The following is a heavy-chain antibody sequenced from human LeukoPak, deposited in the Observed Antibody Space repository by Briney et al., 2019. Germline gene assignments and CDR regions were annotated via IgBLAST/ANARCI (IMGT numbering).Heavy chain of an antibody. CDR3: AKRGHYSINWYHYFDY. V-gene: IGHV3-23*01. J-gene: IGHJ4*02. Sequence: GGSLRLSCAASGFTFSSYAMSWVRRAPGKGLEWVSAISGSGGNTYYADSVKGRFTISRDNSKNTQYLQMNSLRAEDTAVYYCAKRGHYSINWYHYFDYWGQGTLVTVSS. D-gene: IGHD6-13*01. CDR2: ISGSGGNT. CDR1: GFTFSSYA.